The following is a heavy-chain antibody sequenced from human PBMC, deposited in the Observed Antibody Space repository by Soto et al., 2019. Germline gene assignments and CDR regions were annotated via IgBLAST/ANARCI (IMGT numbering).Heavy chain of an antibody. CDR1: GGSISTTTYY. Sequence: SETLSLTCTVSGGSISTTTYYWGWIRQPPGKGLEWIGSIYYSGSAYYNPSLKSRVTISVDTSKNQFSLNLSSVTAADTAVYYCARHSIVTPLNFWGQGTLVTVSS. D-gene: IGHD1-26*01. J-gene: IGHJ4*02. CDR2: IYYSGSA. V-gene: IGHV4-39*01. CDR3: ARHSIVTPLNF.